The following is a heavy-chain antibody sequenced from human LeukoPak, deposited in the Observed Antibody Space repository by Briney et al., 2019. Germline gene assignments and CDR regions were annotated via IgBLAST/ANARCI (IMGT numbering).Heavy chain of an antibody. D-gene: IGHD7-27*01. J-gene: IGHJ2*01. CDR1: GGSISSGSYY. V-gene: IGHV4-61*02. CDR2: IYTSGST. CDR3: AREETGAYPLWYFDL. Sequence: SETLSLTCTVSGGSISSGSYYWSWIRQPAGKGLEWIGRIYTSGSTNYNPSLKSRVTISVDTSKNQFSLKLSSVTAADTAVYYCAREETGAYPLWYFDLWGRGTLVTVSS.